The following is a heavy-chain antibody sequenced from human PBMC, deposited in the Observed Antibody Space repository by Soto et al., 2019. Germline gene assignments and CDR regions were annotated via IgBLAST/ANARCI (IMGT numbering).Heavy chain of an antibody. V-gene: IGHV4-34*01. CDR2: INHSGST. CDR3: ARDTIVRGVMGHDY. D-gene: IGHD3-10*01. CDR1: GGSFSGYY. J-gene: IGHJ4*02. Sequence: QVQLQQWGAGLLKPSETLSLTCAVSGGSFSGYYWSWIRQPPGKGLEWIGEINHSGSTNYNPSLKSRVTLSGDTSKNQFSLKLSSVTAADTAVYYCARDTIVRGVMGHDYWGQGTLVTVSS.